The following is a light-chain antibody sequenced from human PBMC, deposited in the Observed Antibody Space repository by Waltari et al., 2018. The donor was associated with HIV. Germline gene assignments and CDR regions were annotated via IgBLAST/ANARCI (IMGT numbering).Light chain of an antibody. CDR1: NSDIGSYDL. CDR3: CSYTSAATWV. Sequence: QSALTQPASVSGSRGQSITISCTGTNSDIGSYDLVSWYQQHPGDAPKLIIYEVSYRPSGVSDRFSCSKSINAASLTISGLQADDEADYYCCSYTSAATWVFGGGTKVTVL. J-gene: IGLJ3*02. V-gene: IGLV2-14*01. CDR2: EVS.